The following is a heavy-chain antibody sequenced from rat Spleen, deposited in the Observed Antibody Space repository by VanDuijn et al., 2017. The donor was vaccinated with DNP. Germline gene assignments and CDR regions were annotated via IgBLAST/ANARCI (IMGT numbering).Heavy chain of an antibody. Sequence: EVQLVESGGGLVQPGRSLKLSCAASGFTFSDYAMAWVRQAPKKGLEWVATIIYDGSSTYYRDSVKGRFTISRDNAKSTLYLQMDSPRSEDTATYYCARHRTIMPYYYSMDAWGQGASVTVSS. CDR1: GFTFSDYA. CDR3: ARHRTIMPYYYSMDA. V-gene: IGHV5-7*01. D-gene: IGHD1-12*01. J-gene: IGHJ4*01. CDR2: IIYDGSST.